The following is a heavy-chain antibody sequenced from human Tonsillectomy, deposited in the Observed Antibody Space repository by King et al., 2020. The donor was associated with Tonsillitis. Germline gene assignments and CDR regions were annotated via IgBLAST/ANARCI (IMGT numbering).Heavy chain of an antibody. CDR1: GFTFSRSS. V-gene: IGHV3-21*01. D-gene: IGHD3-16*01. J-gene: IGHJ4*02. CDR3: ARDLPQTSGGPIDY. CDR2: IRSSISYI. Sequence: ELQLLQSGGGLVEPGGSLRLSCAASGFTFSRSSMNWVRQAPGKGLEWVSSIRSSISYIYYADAVKGRFTISRDNAKNSLYLQMKSLRAEDTAVYYCARDLPQTSGGPIDYWGQGTLVTVSS.